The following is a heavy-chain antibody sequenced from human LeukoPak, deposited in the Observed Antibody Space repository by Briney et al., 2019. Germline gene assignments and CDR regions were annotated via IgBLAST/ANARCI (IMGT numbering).Heavy chain of an antibody. CDR3: ARNRADGSGTYYERNPLNFDA. D-gene: IGHD3-10*01. V-gene: IGHV4-34*01. J-gene: IGHJ4*01. CDR2: INHSGST. CDR1: TGSFSGYY. Sequence: SETLSLTCAVYTGSFSGYYWTWIRQPPGKGLEWIGEINHSGSTNCNPSLKSRIPLSVDTSKNQFSLKVGSVTAADTAIYYCARNRADGSGTYYERNPLNFDAWGQGTLVTVSS.